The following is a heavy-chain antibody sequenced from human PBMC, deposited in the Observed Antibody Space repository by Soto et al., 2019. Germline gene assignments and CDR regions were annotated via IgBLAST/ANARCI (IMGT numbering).Heavy chain of an antibody. D-gene: IGHD3-22*01. Sequence: SLRLSCAASGFTFSSYAMSWVRQAPGKGLEWVSAISGSGGSTYYADSVKGRFTISRDNSKNTLYLQMNSLRAEDTAVYYCAKSGQIRITMIVVVITSFDYWGQGTLVTVSS. CDR3: AKSGQIRITMIVVVITSFDY. J-gene: IGHJ4*02. V-gene: IGHV3-23*01. CDR2: ISGSGGST. CDR1: GFTFSSYA.